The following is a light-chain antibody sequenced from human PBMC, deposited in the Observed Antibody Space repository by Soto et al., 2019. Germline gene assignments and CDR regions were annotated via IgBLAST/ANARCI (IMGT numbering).Light chain of an antibody. CDR1: QSFGSD. V-gene: IGKV3-15*01. CDR2: GAS. J-gene: IGKJ5*01. Sequence: ETVMTQSPATLSVSPGERATLSCRASQSFGSDLAWYQQKPGQAPRLLIYGASTRATGIPARFSGSASGTEFTLTITGLQSEDFAVYYCQQYKNWPPISFGQGTRLEIK. CDR3: QQYKNWPPIS.